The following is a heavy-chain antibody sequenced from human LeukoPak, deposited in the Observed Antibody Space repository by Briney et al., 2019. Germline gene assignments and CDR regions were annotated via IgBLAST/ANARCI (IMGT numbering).Heavy chain of an antibody. CDR3: AREFGGNSVWFDP. CDR2: IIPIFGTA. D-gene: IGHD4-23*01. J-gene: IGHJ5*02. Sequence: GASVTVSCTASGGTFSIYAISWVRQAPGQGLEWTGGIIPIFGTANYAQKFQGRVTITADESTSTAYMELSSLRSEDTAVYYCAREFGGNSVWFDPWGQGTLVTVSS. V-gene: IGHV1-69*13. CDR1: GGTFSIYA.